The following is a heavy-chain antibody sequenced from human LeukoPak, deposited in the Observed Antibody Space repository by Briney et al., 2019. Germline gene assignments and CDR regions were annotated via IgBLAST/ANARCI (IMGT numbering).Heavy chain of an antibody. J-gene: IGHJ4*02. D-gene: IGHD2-2*02. V-gene: IGHV3-23*01. Sequence: GGSLRLSCAASGFTFSNYAMNWVRQPPGKGREGVSGIMGSDNTTYYADSVKGRFTVSRENSRDTLELQMNSLRPEDTAIYYCAKARSGISTSCYNYWGQGTLVTVSS. CDR2: IMGSDNTT. CDR1: GFTFSNYA. CDR3: AKARSGISTSCYNY.